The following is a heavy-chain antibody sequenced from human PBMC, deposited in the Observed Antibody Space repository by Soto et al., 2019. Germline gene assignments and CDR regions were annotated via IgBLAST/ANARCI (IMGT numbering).Heavy chain of an antibody. CDR3: ARDCTYCGGDTGLDALDI. CDR2: INAGNGDT. D-gene: IGHD2-21*01. CDR1: GYTLTIYA. V-gene: IGHV1-3*01. J-gene: IGHJ3*02. Sequence: QVQLVQSGAEVEKPGASVKVSCKASGYTLTIYAMHWVRQDPGQRLEWMGWINAGNGDTKYSQKFQGRVTISRDTSERTVYMELSSLRSEDTAVYYCARDCTYCGGDTGLDALDIWGQGTMVTVSS.